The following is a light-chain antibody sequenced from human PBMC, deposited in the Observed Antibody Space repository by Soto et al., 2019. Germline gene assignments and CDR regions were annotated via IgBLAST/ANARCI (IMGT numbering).Light chain of an antibody. Sequence: DIVLTQSPDSLAVSLGERATIDCKSSQSVFSSSTNKNYLAWYQQKPGQPPMVLVYWASTRESGVPDRFSGGGSGTDFTLTISSLHAEDVAVYYCQQYYGTPWTFGQGTKVEIK. CDR2: WAS. J-gene: IGKJ1*01. CDR1: QSVFSSSTNKNY. CDR3: QQYYGTPWT. V-gene: IGKV4-1*01.